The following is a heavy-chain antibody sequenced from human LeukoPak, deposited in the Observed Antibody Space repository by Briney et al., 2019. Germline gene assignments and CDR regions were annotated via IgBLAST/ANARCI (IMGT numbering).Heavy chain of an antibody. V-gene: IGHV4-4*02. CDR1: GGSISSSNW. CDR3: ARVYDYGDGRLIDY. Sequence: SGTLSLTCAVSGGSISSSNWWSWVRQPPGKGLEWIGEIYHSGNTNYNPSPKSRVTISVDKSKNQFSLKLNSVTAADTAVYYCARVYDYGDGRLIDYWGQGTLVTVSS. J-gene: IGHJ4*02. CDR2: IYHSGNT. D-gene: IGHD4-17*01.